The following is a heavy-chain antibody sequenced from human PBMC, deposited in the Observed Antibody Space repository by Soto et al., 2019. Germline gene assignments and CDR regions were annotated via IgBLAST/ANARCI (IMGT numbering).Heavy chain of an antibody. CDR3: GRGEIQQLGYPTSLFHH. J-gene: IGHJ1*01. Sequence: QVQLVQSGAEVKKPGSSVKVSCKASGGSFDRYSISWVRQAPGQGLEWMGRIIPILGIASYAQKFQSRVTITADKPTSTADMRLRRRTSEDTAVYYWGRGEIQQLGYPTSLFHHWGQGNLVSVSS. D-gene: IGHD5-18*01. CDR1: GGSFDRYS. V-gene: IGHV1-69*02. CDR2: IIPILGIA.